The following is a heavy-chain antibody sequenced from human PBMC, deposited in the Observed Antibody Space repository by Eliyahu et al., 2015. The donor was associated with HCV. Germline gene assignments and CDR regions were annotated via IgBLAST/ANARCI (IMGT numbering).Heavy chain of an antibody. CDR3: AKEVIRRFGESRWFDP. J-gene: IGHJ5*02. D-gene: IGHD3-10*01. CDR2: ISGSGGST. Sequence: VSAISGSGGSTYYADSVKGRFTISRDNSKNTLYLQMNSLRAEDTAVYYCAKEVIRRFGESRWFDPWGQGTLVTVSS. V-gene: IGHV3-23*01.